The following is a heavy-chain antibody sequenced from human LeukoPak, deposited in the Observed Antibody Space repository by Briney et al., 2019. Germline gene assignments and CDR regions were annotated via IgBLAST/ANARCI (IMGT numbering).Heavy chain of an antibody. Sequence: GASVKVSCKASGYTFTSYYMNWVRQAPGQGLEWMGKINPSDGSTDFAQNFQGRVTMTRDTSTSTVYMELSSLRSEDTAVYYCVRGWWGTDYGWTNWFAPWGQGTLVTVSS. CDR1: GYTFTSYY. CDR2: INPSDGST. J-gene: IGHJ5*02. D-gene: IGHD4-17*01. CDR3: VRGWWGTDYGWTNWFAP. V-gene: IGHV1-46*01.